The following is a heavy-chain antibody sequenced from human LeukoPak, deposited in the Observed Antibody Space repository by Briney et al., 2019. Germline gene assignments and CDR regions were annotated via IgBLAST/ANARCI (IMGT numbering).Heavy chain of an antibody. CDR2: ISSVGSSI. V-gene: IGHV3-11*04. D-gene: IGHD3-3*01. Sequence: GGSLRLSCAASGFTFSGDYMSWIRQAPGKGLEWVSYISSVGSSIVYADSVKGRFTISRDNAKNSLYLQMNSLRTEDTAVYYCARGDTIFGVVLMFDYWGQGTLVTVSS. CDR3: ARGDTIFGVVLMFDY. J-gene: IGHJ4*02. CDR1: GFTFSGDY.